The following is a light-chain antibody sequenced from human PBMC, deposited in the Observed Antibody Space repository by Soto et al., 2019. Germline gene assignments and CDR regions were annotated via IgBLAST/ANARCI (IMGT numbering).Light chain of an antibody. CDR1: SSDVGVYNY. CDR3: SSYTNYSTVV. V-gene: IGLV2-14*03. J-gene: IGLJ2*01. Sequence: QSVLTQVASVSGSPGQSITISCTGTSSDVGVYNYVSWYLQHPGKAPKLMIYNVNYRPSGVSNRFSGSKSGNTASLNISGLQAEDEGTYYCSSYTNYSTVVFGGGTKVTVL. CDR2: NVN.